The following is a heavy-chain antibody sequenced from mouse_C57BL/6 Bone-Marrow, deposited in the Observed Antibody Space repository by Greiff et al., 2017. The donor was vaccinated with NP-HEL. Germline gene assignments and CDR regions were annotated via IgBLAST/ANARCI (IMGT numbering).Heavy chain of an antibody. V-gene: IGHV1-69*01. CDR1: GYTFTSYW. D-gene: IGHD1-1*01. J-gene: IGHJ2*01. Sequence: QVQLQQPGAELVMPGASVKLSCKASGYTFTSYWMHWVKQRPGQGLEWIGEIDPSDSYTNYNQKFKGKSTLTVDKSSSTAYMQPSSLTSEDSAVYYCARGYYGSSLDYWGQGTTLTVSS. CDR2: IDPSDSYT. CDR3: ARGYYGSSLDY.